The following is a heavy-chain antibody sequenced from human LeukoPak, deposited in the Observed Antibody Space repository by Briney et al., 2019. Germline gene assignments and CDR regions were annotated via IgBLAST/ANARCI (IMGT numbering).Heavy chain of an antibody. J-gene: IGHJ1*01. V-gene: IGHV1-69*04. CDR3: AVWIQLWLEFQH. CDR1: AGTFSICA. D-gene: IGHD5-18*01. CDR2: IIHILGIA. Sequence: SVNVSFKSSAGTFSICAISLVRHTPGQGLEWVGRIIHILGIANYAQEFEGRVTITADDTTSSEYMEMSSLRSEDAVVYYCAVWIQLWLEFQHWGQGTLVTVSS.